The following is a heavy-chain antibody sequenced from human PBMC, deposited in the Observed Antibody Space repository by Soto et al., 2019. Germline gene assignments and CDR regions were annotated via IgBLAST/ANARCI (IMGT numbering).Heavy chain of an antibody. J-gene: IGHJ4*02. Sequence: QVQLVQSGAEVKKPGSSVKVSCKASGGTFSSYTISWVRQAPGQGLEWMGRIIPILGIANYAQKFQGRVTLTADKSTSTAYMELSSLRSEDTAVYYCARMEGGYSSGWYGYWGQGTLVTVSS. V-gene: IGHV1-69*02. D-gene: IGHD6-19*01. CDR3: ARMEGGYSSGWYGY. CDR1: GGTFSSYT. CDR2: IIPILGIA.